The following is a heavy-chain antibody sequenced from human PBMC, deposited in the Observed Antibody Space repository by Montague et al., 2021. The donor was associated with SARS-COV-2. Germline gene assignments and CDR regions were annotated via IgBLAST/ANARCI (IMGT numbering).Heavy chain of an antibody. Sequence: SETLSLTCTVSGGSISSSSYYWDWIRQPPGKGLEWIGSICYSGSTYYSPSLKSRVTISVDTSKNQFSLKLSSVTAADTAVYYCAREGGWLSRGSYYFDYWGQGTLVTVSS. J-gene: IGHJ4*02. CDR1: GGSISSSSYY. CDR3: AREGGWLSRGSYYFDY. V-gene: IGHV4-39*07. CDR2: ICYSGST. D-gene: IGHD3-22*01.